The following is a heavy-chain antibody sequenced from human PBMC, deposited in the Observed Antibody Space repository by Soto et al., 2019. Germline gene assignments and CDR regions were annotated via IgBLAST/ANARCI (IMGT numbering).Heavy chain of an antibody. CDR3: AKLLIRYDILTGYYYYYYMDV. D-gene: IGHD3-9*01. V-gene: IGHV3-23*01. CDR2: ISGSGGST. CDR1: GFTFSSYA. J-gene: IGHJ6*03. Sequence: PGGSLRLSCAASGFTFSSYAMSWVRQAPGKGLEWVSAISGSGGSTYYADSAKGRFTISRDNSKNTLYLQMNSLRAEDTAVYYCAKLLIRYDILTGYYYYYYMDVWGKGTTVTVSS.